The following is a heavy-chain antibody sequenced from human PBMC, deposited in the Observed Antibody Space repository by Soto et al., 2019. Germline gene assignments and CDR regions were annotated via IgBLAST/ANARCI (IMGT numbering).Heavy chain of an antibody. Sequence: SETLSLTCAVSGGSFRGYGWSWVRQSPGKGLEWIGEISHTESISYNPSLKSRVSISVDMSKNEFSLKLKSVTAADTAVYYCARNNWFDAWGQGTLVTVSS. V-gene: IGHV4-34*01. CDR2: ISHTESI. J-gene: IGHJ5*02. CDR3: ARNNWFDA. CDR1: GGSFRGYG.